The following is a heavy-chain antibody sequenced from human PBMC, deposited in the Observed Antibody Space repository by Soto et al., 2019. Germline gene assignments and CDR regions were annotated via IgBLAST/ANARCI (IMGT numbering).Heavy chain of an antibody. CDR1: GGSISSGGYS. Sequence: PSETLSLTCAVSGGSISSGGYSWSWIRQPPGKGLEWIGYIYHSGSTYYNPSLKSRVTTSVDRSKNQFSLKLSSVTAADTAVYYCARTFIVTGWFDPWGQGTLVTVSS. V-gene: IGHV4-30-2*01. D-gene: IGHD2-21*02. J-gene: IGHJ5*02. CDR2: IYHSGST. CDR3: ARTFIVTGWFDP.